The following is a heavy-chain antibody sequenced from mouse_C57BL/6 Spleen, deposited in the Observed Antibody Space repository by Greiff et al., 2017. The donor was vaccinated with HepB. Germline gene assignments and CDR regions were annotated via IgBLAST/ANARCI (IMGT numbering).Heavy chain of an antibody. CDR3: ARNGYDGGNYFDY. D-gene: IGHD2-2*01. CDR2: INPNNGGN. V-gene: IGHV1-26*01. J-gene: IGHJ2*01. Sequence: EVQLQQSGPELVKPGASVKISCKASGYTFTDYYMNWVQQSHGKSLEWIGDINPNNGGNSYNQKFKGKATLTVDKSSSTAYMERRSLTSEDSAVYYCARNGYDGGNYFDYWGQGTTLTVSS. CDR1: GYTFTDYY.